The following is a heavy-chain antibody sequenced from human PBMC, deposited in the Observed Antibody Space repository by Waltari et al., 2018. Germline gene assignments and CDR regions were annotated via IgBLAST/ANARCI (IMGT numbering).Heavy chain of an antibody. V-gene: IGHV5-51*01. Sequence: EVQFVQSGAELKKPGESLTISFRPSGYNFTNYLIGWVRQMPGKGLEWLGTVHPGDSDVRYSPSFQGHITISADKSVSTAYLQLNNLRASDSAIYYCASPDYWGQGTLVTVSS. CDR3: ASPDY. J-gene: IGHJ4*02. CDR2: VHPGDSDV. CDR1: GYNFTNYL.